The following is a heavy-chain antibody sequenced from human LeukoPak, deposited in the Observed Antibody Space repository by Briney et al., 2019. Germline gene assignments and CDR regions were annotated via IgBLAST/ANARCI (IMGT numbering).Heavy chain of an antibody. J-gene: IGHJ4*02. CDR3: ARVPTYYDFWSGYQPSDY. CDR1: GGSISSGNYY. Sequence: SETLSLTCTVSGGSISSGNYYWSWIRQPAGKGLEWIGRIYPSGSTNCNPSLKSRVTMSVDTSKNQFSLKLSSVTAADTAVYYCARVPTYYDFWSGYQPSDYWGQGTLVTVSS. CDR2: IYPSGST. D-gene: IGHD3-3*01. V-gene: IGHV4-61*02.